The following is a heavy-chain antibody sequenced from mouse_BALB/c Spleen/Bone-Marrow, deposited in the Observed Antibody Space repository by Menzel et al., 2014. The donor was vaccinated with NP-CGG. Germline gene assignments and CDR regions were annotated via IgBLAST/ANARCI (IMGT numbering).Heavy chain of an antibody. D-gene: IGHD2-4*01. J-gene: IGHJ1*01. Sequence: EVQLQQSGAELVKPGASVKLSCTASGFSIKDTYMHWVKQRPEQGLEWIGRIDPANGNTKYDPKFQGKSTITADTSSNTAYLQLSSLTSEDTAVYYCANYEYGWYFDVWGAGTTVTVSS. CDR1: GFSIKDTY. CDR3: ANYEYGWYFDV. V-gene: IGHV14-3*02. CDR2: IDPANGNT.